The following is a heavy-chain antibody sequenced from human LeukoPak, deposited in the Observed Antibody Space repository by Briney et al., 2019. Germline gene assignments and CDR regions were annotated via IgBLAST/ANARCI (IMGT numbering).Heavy chain of an antibody. CDR1: GFTFSSYG. J-gene: IGHJ4*02. CDR3: AEAYSSSWSPYFDY. CDR2: ISYDGSNN. Sequence: PGRSLRLSCAASGFTFSSYGTHWVRQAPGKGLEWVAVISYDGSNNYYADSVKGRFTISRDNSKNTLYLQMNSLRPEDTALYYCAEAYSSSWSPYFDYWGQGTLVTVSS. D-gene: IGHD6-13*01. V-gene: IGHV3-30*18.